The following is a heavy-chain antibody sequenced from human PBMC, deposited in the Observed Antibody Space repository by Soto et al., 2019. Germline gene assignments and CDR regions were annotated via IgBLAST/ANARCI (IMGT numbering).Heavy chain of an antibody. CDR1: GFTFSSYG. J-gene: IGHJ4*02. CDR3: AKDRRVVVVAAALGY. CDR2: ISYDGSNK. D-gene: IGHD2-15*01. Sequence: QVQLVESGGGVVQPGRSLTLSCAASGFTFSSYGMHWVRQAPGKGLEWVAVISYDGSNKYYADSVKGRFTISRDNSKNTLYLQMNSLRAEDTAVYYCAKDRRVVVVAAALGYWGQGTLVTVSS. V-gene: IGHV3-30*18.